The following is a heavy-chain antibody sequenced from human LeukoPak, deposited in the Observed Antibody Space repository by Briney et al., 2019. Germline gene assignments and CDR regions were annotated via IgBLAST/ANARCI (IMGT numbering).Heavy chain of an antibody. CDR1: GFTFSSYG. D-gene: IGHD3-16*02. CDR3: ARDNSVGDIAWWVDP. J-gene: IGHJ5*02. Sequence: GGSLRLSCAASGFTFSSYGMHWVRQAPGKGLEWVAFIRYGGSNKYYADSVKGRFTISRDNSKNTLYLQMNSLRAEDTAVYYCARDNSVGDIAWWVDPWGQGTLVTVSS. CDR2: IRYGGSNK. V-gene: IGHV3-30*02.